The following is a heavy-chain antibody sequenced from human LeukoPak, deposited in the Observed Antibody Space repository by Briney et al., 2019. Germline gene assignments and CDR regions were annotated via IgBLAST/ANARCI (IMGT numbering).Heavy chain of an antibody. J-gene: IGHJ4*01. V-gene: IGHV3-11*04. CDR2: ISAGGYPI. Sequence: GGSLRLSCTGSGFTFNDYYMSWVRQAPGKGLEWLSFISAGGYPIYYADSVRGRFTISRDTAKNSLYLQMNSLRVEVTAVYYCVMTAGPPTDHWGQGALVTVSS. CDR1: GFTFNDYY. CDR3: VMTAGPPTDH.